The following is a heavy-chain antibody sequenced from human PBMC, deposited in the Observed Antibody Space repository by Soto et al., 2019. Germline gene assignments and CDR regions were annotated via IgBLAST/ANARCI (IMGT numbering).Heavy chain of an antibody. J-gene: IGHJ4*02. CDR3: ARLIGNSWLDY. CDR2: IYYTGTT. V-gene: IGHV4-59*08. Sequence: PSETLSLTCTVSGGSIRDYYWGWIRQSPGKGLEWIGYIYYTGTTKYNPSLKSRVTISVDSSKNQFSLKLDSVTAADTAVYYCARLIGNSWLDYWGQGTLVTVSS. CDR1: GGSIRDYY. D-gene: IGHD6-13*01.